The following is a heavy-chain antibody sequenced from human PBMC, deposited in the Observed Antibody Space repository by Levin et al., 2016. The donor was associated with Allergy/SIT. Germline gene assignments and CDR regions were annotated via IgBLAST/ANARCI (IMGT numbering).Heavy chain of an antibody. CDR1: GLRFSAYS. CDR3: AIFRKDGLDV. V-gene: IGHV3-48*01. Sequence: GGSLRLSCEASGLRFSAYSMNWVRQAPGKGLEWISHITSSSFSTYYADSVKGRFTISRDNDKNSLYLQMNGLRPEDTAVYYCAIFRKDGLDVWGQGTTVTVSS. CDR2: ITSSSFST. J-gene: IGHJ6*02.